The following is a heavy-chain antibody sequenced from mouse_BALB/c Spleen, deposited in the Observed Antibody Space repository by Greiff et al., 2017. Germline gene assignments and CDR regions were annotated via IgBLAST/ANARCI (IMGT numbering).Heavy chain of an antibody. Sequence: EVKLMESGAELVKPGASVKLSCTASGFNIKDTYMHWVKQRPEQGLEWIGRIDPANGNTKYDPKFQGKATITADTSSNTAYLQLSSLTSEDTAVYYCASIPDYYGSSYDAMDYWGQGTSVTVSS. V-gene: IGHV14-3*02. CDR3: ASIPDYYGSSYDAMDY. D-gene: IGHD1-1*01. CDR1: GFNIKDTY. J-gene: IGHJ4*01. CDR2: IDPANGNT.